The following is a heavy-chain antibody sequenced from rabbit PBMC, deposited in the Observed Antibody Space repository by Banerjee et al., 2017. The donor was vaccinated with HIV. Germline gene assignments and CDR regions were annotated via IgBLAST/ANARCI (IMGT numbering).Heavy chain of an antibody. J-gene: IGHJ4*01. Sequence: QSLEESGGDLVKPEGSLTLTCTASGFSFSGAYYMCWVRQAPGKGLEWIACIYSGSSGRPYYASWAKGRFTISKASSTTVTLQMTSLTAADTATYFCARGLLIGDLWGPGTLVTVS. CDR1: GFSFSGAYY. V-gene: IGHV1S40*01. CDR3: ARGLLIGDL. CDR2: IYSGSSGRP. D-gene: IGHD4-2*01.